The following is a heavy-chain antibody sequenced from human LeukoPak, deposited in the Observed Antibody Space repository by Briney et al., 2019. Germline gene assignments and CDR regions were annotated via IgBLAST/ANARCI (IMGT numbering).Heavy chain of an antibody. CDR1: GFTFSIYS. CDR2: ISSSSSYI. D-gene: IGHD3-22*01. Sequence: PGGSLRLSSAASGFTFSIYSMNWVRRAPGKGLEWVSSISSSSSYIYYADSVKGRFSISRDNAKNSLYLQMNSLRAEDTAVYYCARERSYDSSGFDYWGQGTLVTVSS. CDR3: ARERSYDSSGFDY. V-gene: IGHV3-21*01. J-gene: IGHJ4*02.